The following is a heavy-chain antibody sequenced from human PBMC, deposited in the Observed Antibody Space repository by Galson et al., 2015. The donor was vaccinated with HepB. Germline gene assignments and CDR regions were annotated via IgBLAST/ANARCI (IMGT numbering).Heavy chain of an antibody. V-gene: IGHV3-7*01. D-gene: IGHD1-26*01. J-gene: IGHJ4*02. Sequence: SLRLSCAASGFLFSDYWMSWVRQAPGEGLEWLASTNRGKSETYHLDSVKGRFAIFRDNARNSVFLQMNSLRADDTALYYCTRDRVGPGLYFDSWGLGTLVTVSS. CDR2: TNRGKSET. CDR1: GFLFSDYW. CDR3: TRDRVGPGLYFDS.